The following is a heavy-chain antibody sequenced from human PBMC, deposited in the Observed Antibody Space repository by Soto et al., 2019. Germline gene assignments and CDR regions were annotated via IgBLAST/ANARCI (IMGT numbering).Heavy chain of an antibody. CDR1: GFSLTTNGVG. Sequence: QITLKESGPTLVKHTQTLTLTCTFSGFSLTTNGVGVDWVRQPPGKALEWLAVIYWDDDKRYSPSLENRLTITKDTSKNQVVLTISYMGPVDTATYYCAHNGRETGFVSDFWGQGTLVTVSS. J-gene: IGHJ4*02. V-gene: IGHV2-5*02. CDR3: AHNGRETGFVSDF. CDR2: IYWDDDK. D-gene: IGHD3-10*02.